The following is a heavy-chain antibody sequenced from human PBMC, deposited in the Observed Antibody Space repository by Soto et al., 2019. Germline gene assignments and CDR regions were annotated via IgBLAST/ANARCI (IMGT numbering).Heavy chain of an antibody. J-gene: IGHJ6*03. D-gene: IGHD2-2*01. CDR1: GYTFTSYG. Sequence: ASVKVSCKASGYTFTSYGISWVRQAPGQGLEWMGWISAYNGNTNYAQKLQGRVTMTTDTSTSTAYMELRSLRSDDTAVYYCARDDIDIVVVPADYYYYYYMDVWGKGTTVTVSS. CDR2: ISAYNGNT. V-gene: IGHV1-18*01. CDR3: ARDDIDIVVVPADYYYYYYMDV.